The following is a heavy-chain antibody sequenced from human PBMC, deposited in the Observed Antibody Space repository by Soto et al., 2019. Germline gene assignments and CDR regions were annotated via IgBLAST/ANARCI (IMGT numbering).Heavy chain of an antibody. CDR2: ITGTSAFT. D-gene: IGHD3-16*01. Sequence: GGSLRLSCAASGFVFSDFQFNWVRQAPGGGLEWLSSITGTSAFTEYAESIEGRFTISRDNPNKLLFLHMDNLRPEDTAVYYFARDNLAFQGAFDLWGQGTLVTAAS. V-gene: IGHV3-21*01. CDR1: GFVFSDFQ. J-gene: IGHJ4*02. CDR3: ARDNLAFQGAFDL.